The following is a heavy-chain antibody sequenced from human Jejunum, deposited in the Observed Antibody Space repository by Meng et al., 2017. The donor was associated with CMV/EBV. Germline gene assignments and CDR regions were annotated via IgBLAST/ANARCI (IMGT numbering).Heavy chain of an antibody. CDR3: AGSYNWNYVSFDY. J-gene: IGHJ4*02. Sequence: DAGGSISSYYWSWIRQPPGKGLEWIGYIFYSRSTNYNPSLKSRVTISVDTSKNQFSLNLRSVTAADTAVYYCAGSYNWNYVSFDYWGLGTLVTVSS. V-gene: IGHV4-59*01. CDR2: IFYSRST. D-gene: IGHD1-7*01. CDR1: GGSISSYY.